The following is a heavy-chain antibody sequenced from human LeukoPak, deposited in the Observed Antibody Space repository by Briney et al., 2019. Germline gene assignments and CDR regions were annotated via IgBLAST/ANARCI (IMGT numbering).Heavy chain of an antibody. V-gene: IGHV4-39*07. CDR2: IYHTGST. CDR1: GASVNSSSFY. Sequence: SETLSLTCSVSGASVNSSSFYWGWIRQPPGKGLEWIGTIYHTGSTYYNSSLKSRVSVSVDTSKNQFSLKLSSVTAADTAVYYCARGSYGYIDRWGQGLLVTVSS. CDR3: ARGSYGYIDR. J-gene: IGHJ4*02. D-gene: IGHD3-16*01.